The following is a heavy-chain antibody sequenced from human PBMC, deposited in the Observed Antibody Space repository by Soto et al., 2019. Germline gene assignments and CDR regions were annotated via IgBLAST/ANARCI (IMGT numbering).Heavy chain of an antibody. CDR3: ARGNSYGRYYYYCLDV. D-gene: IGHD5-18*01. CDR1: GYTFPGYY. J-gene: IGHJ6*02. V-gene: IGHV1-2*04. Sequence: ASVKVTCKASGYTFPGYYMHWVRQAPGQGLEWMGWINPNSGGTNYAQKFQGWVTMTRDTSISTAYMELSRLRSDDTAVYYCARGNSYGRYYYYCLDVWGQGTTVTVSS. CDR2: INPNSGGT.